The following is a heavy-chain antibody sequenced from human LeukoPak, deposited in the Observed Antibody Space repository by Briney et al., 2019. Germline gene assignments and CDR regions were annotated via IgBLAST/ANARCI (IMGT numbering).Heavy chain of an antibody. CDR1: KYTFNIYD. V-gene: IGHV1-8*01. J-gene: IGHJ4*02. CDR3: AVHLPGDYLDR. CDR2: MNPDSGNT. Sequence: GASVKVSCKASKYTFNIYDINWVRQATGQGLEWMGWMNPDSGNTGFAQKFQGRVTITRNTSITTAYMELSSLGSEDTAVYYCAVHLPGDYLDRWGQGTLVTVSS.